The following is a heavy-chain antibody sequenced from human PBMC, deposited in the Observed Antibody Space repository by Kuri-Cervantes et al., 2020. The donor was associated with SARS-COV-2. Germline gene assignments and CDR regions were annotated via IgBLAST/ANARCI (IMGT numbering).Heavy chain of an antibody. CDR2: ISSSSSTI. J-gene: IGHJ4*03. Sequence: GESLKISCAASGFTFSSYWMSWVRQAPGKGLEWVSYISSSSSTIYYADSVKGRFTISRDNSKSTLFLQMNSLRAEDTAVYYCARVQSGSYVGYFDYWGQGTLVTVSS. CDR3: ARVQSGSYVGYFDY. V-gene: IGHV3-48*01. CDR1: GFTFSSYW. D-gene: IGHD1-26*01.